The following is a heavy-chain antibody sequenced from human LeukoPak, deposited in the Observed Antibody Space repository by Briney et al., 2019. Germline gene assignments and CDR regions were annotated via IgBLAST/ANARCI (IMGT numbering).Heavy chain of an antibody. CDR1: GGSITSRKYF. CDR3: AGLGVMVLVYQFEY. CDR2: ISYSGST. J-gene: IGHJ4*02. D-gene: IGHD2-8*01. Sequence: SETLSLTCAVSGGSITSRKYFWGWIRQPPGKELELIGIISYSGSTDYNPSLKSRVTTSTDTSTNQFSLKLTSVTAADTAVYYCAGLGVMVLVYQFEYWGRGTPVTVSS. V-gene: IGHV4-39*07.